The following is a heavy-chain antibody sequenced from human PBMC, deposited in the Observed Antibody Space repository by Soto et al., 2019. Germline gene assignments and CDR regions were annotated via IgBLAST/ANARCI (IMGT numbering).Heavy chain of an antibody. CDR3: ARVTGFYGSGEIDY. Sequence: QVQLVESGGGVVQPGRSLRLSCAASGFTFTGFAMYWVRQAPGKGLEWVAVTSFDGSNEYYADFVEGRFTISRDNSKNTLYLKMNSLRPEDTAVYYCARVTGFYGSGEIDYWGQGTLVTVSS. J-gene: IGHJ4*02. D-gene: IGHD3-10*01. V-gene: IGHV3-30-3*01. CDR2: TSFDGSNE. CDR1: GFTFTGFA.